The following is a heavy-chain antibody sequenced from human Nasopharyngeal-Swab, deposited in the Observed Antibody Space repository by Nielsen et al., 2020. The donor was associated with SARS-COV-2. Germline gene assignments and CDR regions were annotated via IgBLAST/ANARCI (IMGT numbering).Heavy chain of an antibody. J-gene: IGHJ4*02. D-gene: IGHD6-13*01. V-gene: IGHV7-4-1*02. CDR3: ATPLGYSSSWYWVFDY. CDR2: INTNTENP. CDR1: GYTFTSYA. Sequence: ASVKVSCKASGYTFTSYAMNWVRQAPGQGLEWMGWINTNTENPTYAQGFTGRFVFSLDTSVSTAYLQISSLKAEDTAVYYCATPLGYSSSWYWVFDYWGQGTLVTVSS.